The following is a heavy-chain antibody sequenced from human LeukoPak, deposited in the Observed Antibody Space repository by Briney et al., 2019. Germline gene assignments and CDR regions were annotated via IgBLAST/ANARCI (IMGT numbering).Heavy chain of an antibody. Sequence: SETLSLTCTVSGGSISTSNYYWGWIRQPPGKGLEWIGNIFYSGSTYYSPSLRSRVTISLDTSRNQFSLKLNSVTAADTAVYYCARYVPVKTGTTRASFDYWGQGTLVTVSS. CDR2: IFYSGST. V-gene: IGHV4-39*07. D-gene: IGHD1-1*01. CDR3: ARYVPVKTGTTRASFDY. J-gene: IGHJ4*02. CDR1: GGSISTSNYY.